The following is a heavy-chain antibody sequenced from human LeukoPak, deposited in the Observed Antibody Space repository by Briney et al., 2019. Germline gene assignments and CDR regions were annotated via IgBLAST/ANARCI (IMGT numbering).Heavy chain of an antibody. CDR2: ISSSGSTI. Sequence: GGSLRLSCAASGFTFSDYYMSWIRQAPGKGLEWVSYISSSGSTIYYADSVKGRFTISRDNAKNSLYLQMNSLRAEDTAVYYCARRALYGDYLIDYWGQGTLVTVSS. CDR3: ARRALYGDYLIDY. J-gene: IGHJ4*02. V-gene: IGHV3-11*01. D-gene: IGHD4-17*01. CDR1: GFTFSDYY.